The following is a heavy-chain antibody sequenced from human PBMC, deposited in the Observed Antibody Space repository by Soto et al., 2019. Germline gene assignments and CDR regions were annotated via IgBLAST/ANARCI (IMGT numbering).Heavy chain of an antibody. Sequence: GESLKISCNGSGYSFTSYWIGWVRQMPGKGLEWMGIIYPGDSDTRYSPSFQGQVTISADKSISTAYLQWSSLKASDTAMYYCARLSLPKQQLEPRGHAYYYYGMDVWGQGTTVTVSS. CDR3: ARLSLPKQQLEPRGHAYYYYGMDV. CDR1: GYSFTSYW. CDR2: IYPGDSDT. D-gene: IGHD6-13*01. J-gene: IGHJ6*02. V-gene: IGHV5-51*01.